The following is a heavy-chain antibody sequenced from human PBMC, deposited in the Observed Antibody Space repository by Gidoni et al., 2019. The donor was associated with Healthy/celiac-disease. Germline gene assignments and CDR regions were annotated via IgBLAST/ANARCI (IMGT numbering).Heavy chain of an antibody. CDR3: AGTSGDPSPFDY. D-gene: IGHD4-17*01. CDR2: IYYSGST. V-gene: IGHV4-39*01. CDR1: GGSLSSSSYY. Sequence: QLQLQESGPGLVKPSQTLSLTCTVSGGSLSSSSYYWGWIRQPPGKGLEWIGIIYYSGSTYYNPSLKSRVTISVDTSKNQFSLKLSSVTAADTAVYYCAGTSGDPSPFDYWGQGTLVTVSS. J-gene: IGHJ4*02.